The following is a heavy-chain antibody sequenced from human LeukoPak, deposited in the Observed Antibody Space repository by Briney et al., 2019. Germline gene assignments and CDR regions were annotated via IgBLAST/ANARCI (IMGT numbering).Heavy chain of an antibody. D-gene: IGHD2-2*01. V-gene: IGHV3-23*01. CDR2: ISGSGGST. CDR3: AKDAGGAKYPVYYFDY. Sequence: GGSLRLSCAASGFTFSNYAMSWVRQAPGKGLEWVSGISGSGGSTYYAASVKGRFTISRDNSKNTLYLQVKSLRAEDTAVYYCAKDAGGAKYPVYYFDYWGQGTLVTVSS. CDR1: GFTFSNYA. J-gene: IGHJ4*02.